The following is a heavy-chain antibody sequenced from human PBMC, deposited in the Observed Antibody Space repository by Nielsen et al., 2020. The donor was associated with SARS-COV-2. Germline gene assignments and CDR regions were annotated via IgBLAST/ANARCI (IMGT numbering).Heavy chain of an antibody. Sequence: GESLKISCAASGFMFSTYAMHWVRQAPGKGLEWVAVIWYDGGNEYYADSVKGRFTISRDNSKNTLYVQMNSLRAEDTAVYFCAKGSVYMEYFDHWGQGTLVTVSS. D-gene: IGHD5-18*01. CDR2: IWYDGGNE. CDR3: AKGSVYMEYFDH. CDR1: GFMFSTYA. V-gene: IGHV3-33*06. J-gene: IGHJ1*01.